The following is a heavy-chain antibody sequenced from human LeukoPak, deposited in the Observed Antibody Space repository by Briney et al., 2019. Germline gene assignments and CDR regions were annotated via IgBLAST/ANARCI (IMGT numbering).Heavy chain of an antibody. J-gene: IGHJ4*02. Sequence: GGSLRLSCAASGFTVSNHFMSWVRQAPGKGLEWVSVIYSSGKTNYADSEKGRFTISRDNSKNTLYLQMSSLRAEDTAVYYCASGTNIGWYGGYWGQGTLVTVSS. D-gene: IGHD6-19*01. CDR2: IYSSGKT. V-gene: IGHV3-66*01. CDR3: ASGTNIGWYGGY. CDR1: GFTVSNHF.